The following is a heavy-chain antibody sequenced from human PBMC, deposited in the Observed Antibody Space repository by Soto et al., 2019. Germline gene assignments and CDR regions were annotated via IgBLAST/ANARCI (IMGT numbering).Heavy chain of an antibody. V-gene: IGHV4-30-4*01. J-gene: IGHJ5*02. Sequence: QVQLQESGPGLGKPSQTRSLPCTGSGGSISNGDYYWSWIRQPPGKGLEWIGYIYYSGSTYYNPSLKSRVTISVATSKNQFSLKLSSVTAADTAVYDCARAVLKLDPWGQGTLVTVSS. CDR3: ARAVLKLDP. CDR2: IYYSGST. D-gene: IGHD3-10*01. CDR1: GGSISNGDYY.